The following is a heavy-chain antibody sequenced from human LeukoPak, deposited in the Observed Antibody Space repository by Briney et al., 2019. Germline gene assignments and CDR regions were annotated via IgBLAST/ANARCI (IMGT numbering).Heavy chain of an antibody. CDR2: ISSSSDVI. CDR3: ARESGDYDFWSGYLENWFDP. Sequence: PGGSLRLSCVVSGFTFSSYSMNWVRQAPGKGLEWVSYISSSSDVIYYADSVRGRFTVSRDNAKNSLYLQMNSLRAEDTAVYYCARESGDYDFWSGYLENWFDPWGQGTLVTVSS. D-gene: IGHD3-3*01. CDR1: GFTFSSYS. V-gene: IGHV3-48*04. J-gene: IGHJ5*02.